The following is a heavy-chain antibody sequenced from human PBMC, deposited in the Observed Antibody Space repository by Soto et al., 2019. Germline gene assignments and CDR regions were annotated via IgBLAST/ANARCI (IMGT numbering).Heavy chain of an antibody. Sequence: QVQLVQSGAEVKKSGASVKVSCKASGYTFTGYYIHWVRQAPGQGPEWMGEISPNSGGTKNAQKFQGRVTMTRDTSISTVYMELTNLSPDDTAVYYCGRGRSGELVVFYWGQGTLVTVYS. V-gene: IGHV1-2*02. D-gene: IGHD1-7*01. J-gene: IGHJ4*02. CDR1: GYTFTGYY. CDR3: GRGRSGELVVFY. CDR2: ISPNSGGT.